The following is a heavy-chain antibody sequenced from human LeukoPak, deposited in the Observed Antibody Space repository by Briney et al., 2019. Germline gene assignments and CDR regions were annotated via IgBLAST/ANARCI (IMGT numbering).Heavy chain of an antibody. V-gene: IGHV3-21*01. D-gene: IGHD2-15*01. CDR2: ISSSSSYI. J-gene: IGHJ4*02. CDR3: ARDSYCSGGSCYLDY. Sequence: GGSLRLSCAASGFTFSSYSMNWVRQAPGKGLGLVSSISSSSSYIYYADSVKGRFTISRDNAKNSLYLQMNSLRAEDTAVYYCARDSYCSGGSCYLDYWGQGTLVTVSS. CDR1: GFTFSSYS.